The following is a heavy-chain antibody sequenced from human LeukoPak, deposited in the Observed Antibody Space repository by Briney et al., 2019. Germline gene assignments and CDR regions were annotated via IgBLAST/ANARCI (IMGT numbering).Heavy chain of an antibody. Sequence: SETLSLTCAVYGGSFSGYYWSWIRQPPGKGLEWIGEINHSGSTNYNPSLKSRVTISVDTSKNQFSLKLSSVTAADTAVYYCARVSGVVITPNYFDYWGQGTLVTVSS. CDR1: GGSFSGYY. D-gene: IGHD3-22*01. J-gene: IGHJ4*02. CDR2: INHSGST. V-gene: IGHV4-34*01. CDR3: ARVSGVVITPNYFDY.